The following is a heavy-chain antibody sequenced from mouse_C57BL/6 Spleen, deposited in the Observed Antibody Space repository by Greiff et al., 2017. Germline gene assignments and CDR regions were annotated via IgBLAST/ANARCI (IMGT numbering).Heavy chain of an antibody. Sequence: VMLQQSGPELVKPGASVKISCKASGYAFSSSWMNWVKQRPGKGLEWIGRIYPGDGDTNYNGKFKGKATLTADKSSSTAYMQLSSLTSEDSAVYFCARLGKDYAMDYWGQGTSVTVSS. CDR1: GYAFSSSW. J-gene: IGHJ4*01. D-gene: IGHD3-1*01. CDR3: ARLGKDYAMDY. V-gene: IGHV1-82*01. CDR2: IYPGDGDT.